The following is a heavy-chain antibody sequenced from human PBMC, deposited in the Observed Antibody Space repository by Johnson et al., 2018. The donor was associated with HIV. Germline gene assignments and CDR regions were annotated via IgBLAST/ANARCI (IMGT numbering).Heavy chain of an antibody. CDR2: LFSGGNT. J-gene: IGHJ3*02. CDR1: GIIFSDYY. CDR3: ARACRDGYTCDAFDI. D-gene: IGHD5-24*01. V-gene: IGHV3-66*01. Sequence: VQLVESGGGLVKPGGSLRLSCAASGIIFSDYYMSWVRQAPGKGLEWVSVLFSGGNTYYADSVKGRFTISRDNSKNTLYLQMNSLRAEDTAVYYCARACRDGYTCDAFDIWGQGTRVTVSS.